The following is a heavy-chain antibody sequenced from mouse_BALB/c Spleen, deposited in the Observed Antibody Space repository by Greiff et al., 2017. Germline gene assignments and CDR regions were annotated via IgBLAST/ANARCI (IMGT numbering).Heavy chain of an antibody. CDR2: ISDGGSYT. V-gene: IGHV5-4*02. Sequence: EVQGVESGGGLVKPGGSLKLSCAASGFTFSDYYMYWVRQTPEKRLEWVATISDGGSYTYYPDSVKGRFTISRDNAKNNLYLQMSSLKSEDTAMYYCARSYDGYLDYWGQGTTLTVSS. CDR3: ARSYDGYLDY. D-gene: IGHD2-3*01. CDR1: GFTFSDYY. J-gene: IGHJ2*01.